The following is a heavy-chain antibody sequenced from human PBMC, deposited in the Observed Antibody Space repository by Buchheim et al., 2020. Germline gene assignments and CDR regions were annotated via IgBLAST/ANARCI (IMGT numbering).Heavy chain of an antibody. V-gene: IGHV3-30*04. CDR3: ARGGGITMVRGVIITN. D-gene: IGHD3-10*01. CDR1: GFTFSSYA. Sequence: QVQLVESGGGVVQPGRSLRLSCAASGFTFSSYAMHWVRQAPGKGLEWVAVISYDGSNKYYADSVKGRFTIYRDNSKNTLYLQMNSLRAEDTAVYYCARGGGITMVRGVIITNWGQGTL. CDR2: ISYDGSNK. J-gene: IGHJ4*02.